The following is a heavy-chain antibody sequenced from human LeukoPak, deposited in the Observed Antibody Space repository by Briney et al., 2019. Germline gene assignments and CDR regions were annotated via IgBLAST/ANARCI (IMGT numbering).Heavy chain of an antibody. V-gene: IGHV3-33*06. Sequence: PGRSLRLSCAASGFTFSSYGMHWVRQAPGKGLEWVAVIWYDGSNKYYADSVKGRFTISRDNSKNTLYLQKNRLRAEDTAVYYCAKAGATMVRGPPQKNNWFDPWGQGTLVTVSS. CDR2: IWYDGSNK. CDR1: GFTFSSYG. D-gene: IGHD3-10*01. CDR3: AKAGATMVRGPPQKNNWFDP. J-gene: IGHJ5*02.